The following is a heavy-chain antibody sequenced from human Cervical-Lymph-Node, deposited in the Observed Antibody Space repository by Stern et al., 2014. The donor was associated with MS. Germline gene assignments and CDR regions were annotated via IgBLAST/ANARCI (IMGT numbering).Heavy chain of an antibody. Sequence: VQLVQSGAEVKQPGSSVNVSCKASGGTFRSYGFSWVRQAPGQGLERMGGILPIFGVTNYEQKYQGRVTIIADESTNTVYMELSSLRSEDTAVYYCARHFDWLLGAEDYGMDVWGQGTTVTVSS. J-gene: IGHJ6*02. CDR1: GGTFRSYG. CDR3: ARHFDWLLGAEDYGMDV. D-gene: IGHD3-9*01. V-gene: IGHV1-69*01. CDR2: ILPIFGVT.